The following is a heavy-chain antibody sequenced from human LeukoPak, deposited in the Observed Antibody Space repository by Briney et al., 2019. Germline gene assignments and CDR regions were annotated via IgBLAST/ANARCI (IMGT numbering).Heavy chain of an antibody. CDR2: IHTSGST. V-gene: IGHV4-4*07. D-gene: IGHD3-16*01. CDR3: ARGQFGGDWLDP. CDR1: GGSISTYF. J-gene: IGHJ5*02. Sequence: SETLPLTCTVSGGSISTYFWSWIRQPAGKGLEWIGRIHTSGSTNYNPSLKSRISMSVDTSKNQFSLILSSVTAADTAVYYCARGQFGGDWLDPWGQGTLVTVSS.